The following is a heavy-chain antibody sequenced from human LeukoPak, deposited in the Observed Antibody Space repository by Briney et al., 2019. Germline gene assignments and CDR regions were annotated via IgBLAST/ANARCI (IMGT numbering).Heavy chain of an antibody. CDR2: IYYSGST. J-gene: IGHJ4*02. CDR3: ARGAYYPVFDY. CDR1: GGSISSYY. D-gene: IGHD3-10*01. Sequence: SETLSLTCTVSGGSISSYYWSWIRQPPGKGLEWIGYIYYSGSTYYNPSLKSRVTISVDTSKNQFSLKLSSVTAADTAVYYCARGAYYPVFDYWGQGTLVTVSS. V-gene: IGHV4-30-4*08.